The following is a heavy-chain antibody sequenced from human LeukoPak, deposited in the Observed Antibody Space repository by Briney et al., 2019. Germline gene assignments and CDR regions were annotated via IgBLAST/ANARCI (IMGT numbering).Heavy chain of an antibody. Sequence: GRSLRLSCAASGFTFSSYGMHWVRQAPGKGLEWVAVIWYDGSNKYYADSVKGRFTISRDNSKNTLYLQMNSLRAEGTAVYYCARDLGGGSGSYNVDYWGQGTLVTVSS. D-gene: IGHD3-10*01. CDR1: GFTFSSYG. CDR3: ARDLGGGSGSYNVDY. CDR2: IWYDGSNK. J-gene: IGHJ4*02. V-gene: IGHV3-33*01.